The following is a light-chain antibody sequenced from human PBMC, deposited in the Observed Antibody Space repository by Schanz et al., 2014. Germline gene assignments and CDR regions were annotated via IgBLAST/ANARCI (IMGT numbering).Light chain of an antibody. CDR3: QQYGSSPET. V-gene: IGKV3-20*01. J-gene: IGKJ1*01. CDR2: GAS. Sequence: DIVLTQSPGTLSLAPGDRATLSCRASQSVNRNFLAWYQQHSGQAPRLLIYGASNRATDIPDRFSGGGSRTDFTLTIDRLEPEDFAVYHCQQYGSSPETFGQGTKVE. CDR1: QSVNRNF.